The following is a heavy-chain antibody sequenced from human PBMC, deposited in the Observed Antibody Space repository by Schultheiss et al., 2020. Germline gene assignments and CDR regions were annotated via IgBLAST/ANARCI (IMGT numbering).Heavy chain of an antibody. Sequence: AAVKVSCKASGGTFSSYAISWVRQAPGQGLEWMGWIDPNSGDTRCAQNFQGRVTMTRNTSISTAYMELSSLRSEDTAVYYCARHVVYGIAASYYFDYWGQGTLVTVSS. CDR1: GGTFSSYA. J-gene: IGHJ4*02. D-gene: IGHD6-13*01. CDR2: IDPNSGDT. CDR3: ARHVVYGIAASYYFDY. V-gene: IGHV1-8*02.